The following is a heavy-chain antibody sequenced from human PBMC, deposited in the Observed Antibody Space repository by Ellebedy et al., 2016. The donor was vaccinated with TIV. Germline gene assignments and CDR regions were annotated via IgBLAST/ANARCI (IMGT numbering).Heavy chain of an antibody. V-gene: IGHV3-48*03. Sequence: GESLKISCAASGFTFSDYEMNWVRQAPGRGLEWISYISSSGGTIYYADSVKGRFTISRDKSKNSLYLQINSLRAEDTAVYYCARDQILSSGWYRDAFDIWGLGTMVTVSS. D-gene: IGHD6-19*01. CDR2: ISSSGGTI. CDR3: ARDQILSSGWYRDAFDI. J-gene: IGHJ3*02. CDR1: GFTFSDYE.